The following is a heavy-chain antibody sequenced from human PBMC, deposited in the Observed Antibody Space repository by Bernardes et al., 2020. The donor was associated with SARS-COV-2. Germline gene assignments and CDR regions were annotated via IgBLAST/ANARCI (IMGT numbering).Heavy chain of an antibody. CDR3: AAVSYVCGAFDI. CDR2: INSDGSST. D-gene: IGHD3-16*01. CDR1: GFTFSSYW. V-gene: IGHV3-74*01. Sequence: GGSLRRSCAASGFTFSSYWMHWVRQAPGKGLGWFSRINSDGSSTSYADSVKGRFTISRDNAKNTLYLQMNSLRAEDTAVYYCAAVSYVCGAFDIWGQGTMVTGSS. J-gene: IGHJ3*02.